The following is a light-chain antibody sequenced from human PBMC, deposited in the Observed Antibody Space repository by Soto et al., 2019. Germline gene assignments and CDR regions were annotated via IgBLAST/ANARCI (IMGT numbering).Light chain of an antibody. J-gene: IGKJ5*01. CDR2: GAS. CDR1: QNIASW. Sequence: DIQMTQSPSTLSASVGDSVTITCRASQNIASWLAWYQQRPGKAPKLLIYGASTSESGVPLRFSGSGSGTEFTLTIRSLQPGDFAIYHCQQYNTYSATFGQGTRLEIK. V-gene: IGKV1-5*01. CDR3: QQYNTYSAT.